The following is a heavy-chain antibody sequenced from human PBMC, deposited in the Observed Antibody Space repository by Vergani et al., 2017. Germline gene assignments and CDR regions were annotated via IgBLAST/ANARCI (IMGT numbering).Heavy chain of an antibody. CDR2: IRGSGVSA. J-gene: IGHJ6*04. V-gene: IGHV3-23*01. Sequence: EVQLLESGGGLVQPGGSLRLTCAASEFTFSNYAMNWVRQAPGKGLEWVSGIRGSGVSAYYTDSVKGRFTISRDDSKKTAYLQMNRLTIEDTAVYYCYYEFWAGYESGDVWGKGTTVTVSS. D-gene: IGHD3-3*01. CDR3: YYEFWAGYESGDV. CDR1: EFTFSNYA.